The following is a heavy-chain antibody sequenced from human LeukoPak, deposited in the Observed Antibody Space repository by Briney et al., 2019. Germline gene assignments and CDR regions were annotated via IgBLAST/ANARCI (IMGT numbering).Heavy chain of an antibody. CDR3: ARDSYYGSGSSNWYFDL. Sequence: GGSLRLSCAASGFTFSSYGMNWVRQAPGKGLEWVSYISSSSSTIYYADSVKGRFTISRDNAKNSLYLQMNSLRAEDTAVYYCARDSYYGSGSSNWYFDLWGRGTLVTVSS. D-gene: IGHD3-10*01. J-gene: IGHJ2*01. CDR2: ISSSSSTI. V-gene: IGHV3-48*04. CDR1: GFTFSSYG.